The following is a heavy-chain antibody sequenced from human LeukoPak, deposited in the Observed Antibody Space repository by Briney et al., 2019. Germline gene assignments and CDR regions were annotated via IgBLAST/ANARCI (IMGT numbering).Heavy chain of an antibody. CDR1: GFTFGDSA. D-gene: IGHD5-18*01. V-gene: IGHV3-49*04. CDR3: TRGGDTAMGFGY. CDR2: IRSKAYGGTT. Sequence: QPGGSLRLSCAASGFTFGDSAMSWVRQAPGKGLEWVGFIRSKAYGGTTEYAASVKGGFTISRDDSKSIAYLQMNSLKTEDTAVFYCTRGGDTAMGFGYWGQGTLVTVSS. J-gene: IGHJ4*02.